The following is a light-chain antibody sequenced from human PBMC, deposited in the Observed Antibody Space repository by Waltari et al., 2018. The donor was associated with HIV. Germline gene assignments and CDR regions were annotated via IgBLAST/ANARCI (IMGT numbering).Light chain of an antibody. Sequence: QSALTQPASVSGSPGQSITISCTGTSSDVGGYNYVSWYQQHPDKAPKVMIYEVNNRPSGVSNRFSGSKSGNTASLTVSGLQADDEADYYCSSYTSSSTLWVFGGGTKLTVL. CDR2: EVN. CDR3: SSYTSSSTLWV. J-gene: IGLJ3*02. V-gene: IGLV2-14*01. CDR1: SSDVGGYNY.